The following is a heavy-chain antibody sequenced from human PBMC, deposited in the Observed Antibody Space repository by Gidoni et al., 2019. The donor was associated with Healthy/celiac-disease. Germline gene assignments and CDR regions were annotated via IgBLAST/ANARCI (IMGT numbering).Heavy chain of an antibody. Sequence: QVQLQQSGPGLVKPSQTLSLTCAISGASVSSNSASWNWIRQSPSRGLEWLGRTYYRSKWYNDYAVSVKSRITINPDTSKNQFSLQLNSVTPEDTAGYYCARDPGVEGVYCGGDCESPYYYGMDVWGQGTTVTVSS. CDR3: ARDPGVEGVYCGGDCESPYYYGMDV. CDR1: GASVSSNSAS. D-gene: IGHD2-21*02. V-gene: IGHV6-1*01. J-gene: IGHJ6*02. CDR2: TYYRSKWYN.